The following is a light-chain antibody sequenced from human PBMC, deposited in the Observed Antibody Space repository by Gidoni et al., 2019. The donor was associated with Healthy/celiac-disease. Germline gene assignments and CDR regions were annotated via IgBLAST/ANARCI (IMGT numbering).Light chain of an antibody. J-gene: IGKJ2*01. CDR1: QSVSSY. CDR3: QQRSSSYT. Sequence: EIVLTQSPATLSLSPGERATLPCRASQSVSSYLAWYQQKPGQAPRLLIYDASNRATGIPARFSGSGSGTDFTLTISSLEPEDFAVYYCQQRSSSYTFGQGTKLEIK. V-gene: IGKV3-11*01. CDR2: DAS.